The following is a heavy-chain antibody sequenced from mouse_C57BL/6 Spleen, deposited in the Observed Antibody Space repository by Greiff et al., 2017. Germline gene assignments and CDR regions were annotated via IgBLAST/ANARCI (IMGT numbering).Heavy chain of an antibody. CDR3: ARRGYGNYFFDY. V-gene: IGHV5-9*01. D-gene: IGHD2-10*02. J-gene: IGHJ2*01. CDR2: ISGGGGNT. CDR1: GFTFSSYT. Sequence: EVKLVESGGGLVKPGGSLKLSCAASGFTFSSYTMSWVRQTPEKRLEWVATISGGGGNTYYPDSVKGRFTISRDNAKNTLYLQMSSLRSEDTALYYCARRGYGNYFFDYWGQGTTLTVSS.